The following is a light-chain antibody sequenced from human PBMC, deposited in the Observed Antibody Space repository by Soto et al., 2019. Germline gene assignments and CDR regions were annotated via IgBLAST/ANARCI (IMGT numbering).Light chain of an antibody. V-gene: IGKV2-28*01. CDR3: MQALQTPRLT. CDR2: LGS. Sequence: DIVITQSPLSLPVTPGEPASISCRSSQSLLHSNGYNYLDWYLQKPGQSPQLLIYLGSNRASGVPDRFSGSGSGTDFTLKISRVEAEDVGVYYCMQALQTPRLTFGGGTKVDIK. J-gene: IGKJ4*01. CDR1: QSLLHSNGYNY.